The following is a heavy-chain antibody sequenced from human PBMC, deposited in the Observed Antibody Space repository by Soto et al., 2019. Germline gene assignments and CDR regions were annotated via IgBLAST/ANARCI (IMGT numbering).Heavy chain of an antibody. V-gene: IGHV4-61*01. J-gene: IGHJ5*02. CDR2: IYYSGST. CDR3: ARDRYDILTGYNWFDP. CDR1: GGSVSSGSYY. D-gene: IGHD3-9*01. Sequence: TSETLSLTCTVSGGSVSSGSYYWSWIRQPPGKGLEWIGYIYYSGSTNYNPSLKSRVTISVDTSKNQFSLKLSSVTAADTAVYYCARDRYDILTGYNWFDPWGQGTLVTVSS.